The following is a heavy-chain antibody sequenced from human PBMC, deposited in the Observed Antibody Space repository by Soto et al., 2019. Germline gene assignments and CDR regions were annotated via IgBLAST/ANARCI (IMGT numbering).Heavy chain of an antibody. CDR2: ISSSSSYI. V-gene: IGHV3-21*01. CDR3: ARDTAVAGTRRFDY. J-gene: IGHJ4*02. D-gene: IGHD6-19*01. Sequence: EVQLVESGGGLVKPGGSLRLSCAASGFTFSSYSMNWVRQAPGKGLEWVSSISSSSSYIYYADSVKGRFTLSRDNAKNSLYLQMNSLRAEDTAVYYCARDTAVAGTRRFDYWGQATLVTVSS. CDR1: GFTFSSYS.